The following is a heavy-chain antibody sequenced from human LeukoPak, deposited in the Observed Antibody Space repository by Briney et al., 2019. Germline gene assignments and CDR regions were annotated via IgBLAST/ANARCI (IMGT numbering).Heavy chain of an antibody. J-gene: IGHJ4*02. V-gene: IGHV4-59*01. CDR2: IYYSGST. D-gene: IGHD3-3*01. Sequence: LETLSLTCTVSGGSISSYYWSWIRQPPGKGLEWIGYIYYSGSTNYNPSLKSRVTISVDTSKNQFSLKLSSVTAADTAVYYCARVDFRSGPDYWGQGTLVTVSS. CDR1: GGSISSYY. CDR3: ARVDFRSGPDY.